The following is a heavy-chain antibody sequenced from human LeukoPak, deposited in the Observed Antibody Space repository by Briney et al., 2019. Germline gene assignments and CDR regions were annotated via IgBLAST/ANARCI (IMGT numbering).Heavy chain of an antibody. D-gene: IGHD4-11*01. Sequence: GRSLRLSCAASGFTFSHFGMHWVRQAPGKGLEWVAVIWSDGTNEYHAASVKGRFSIYRDNSKNTVSLQMNSLRAEDTAVYYCAKDDQGGFDYSNSLQYWGQGTLVTVSS. CDR1: GFTFSHFG. CDR2: IWSDGTNE. CDR3: AKDDQGGFDYSNSLQY. V-gene: IGHV3-33*03. J-gene: IGHJ1*01.